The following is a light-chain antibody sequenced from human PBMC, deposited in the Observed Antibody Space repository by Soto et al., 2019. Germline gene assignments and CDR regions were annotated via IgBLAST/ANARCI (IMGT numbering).Light chain of an antibody. CDR3: QQCNTYART. J-gene: IGKJ1*01. CDR2: KAY. V-gene: IGKV1-5*03. Sequence: QTPSTVCTSLRHRVAITGPHTQSMSNWLAWYQQKPGKAPKLLIYKAYNLESGVPSRFSGSGSGTEFTLTISSLQPDDSATYYCQQCNTYARTFGQGTKVDIK. CDR1: QSMSNW.